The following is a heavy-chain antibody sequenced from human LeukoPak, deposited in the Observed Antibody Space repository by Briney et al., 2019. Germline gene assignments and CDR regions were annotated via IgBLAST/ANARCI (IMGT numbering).Heavy chain of an antibody. J-gene: IGHJ6*03. Sequence: PGGSLRLSCAASGFTFSSYGMHCVRQAPGKGLEWVAFIRYDGSNKYYADSVKGRFTISRDNSKNTLYLQMNSLRAEDTAVYYCARRNYDSSGYYGGPNYYYYYMDVWGKGTTVTISS. D-gene: IGHD3-22*01. CDR3: ARRNYDSSGYYGGPNYYYYYMDV. CDR1: GFTFSSYG. V-gene: IGHV3-30*02. CDR2: IRYDGSNK.